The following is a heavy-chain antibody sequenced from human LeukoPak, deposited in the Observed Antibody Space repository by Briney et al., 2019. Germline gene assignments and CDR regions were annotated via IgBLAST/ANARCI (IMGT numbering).Heavy chain of an antibody. V-gene: IGHV1-8*01. J-gene: IGHJ6*03. CDR3: ARVGYSSGWYGVRDYYYYMDV. Sequence: ASVKVSCKASGYTFTSYDINWVRQATGQGLEWMGWMNPNSGNTGYAQKFPGRVAMTRNTSINTAYMELSSLRSEDTAVYYCARVGYSSGWYGVRDYYYYMDVWGKGTTVTVSS. D-gene: IGHD6-19*01. CDR2: MNPNSGNT. CDR1: GYTFTSYD.